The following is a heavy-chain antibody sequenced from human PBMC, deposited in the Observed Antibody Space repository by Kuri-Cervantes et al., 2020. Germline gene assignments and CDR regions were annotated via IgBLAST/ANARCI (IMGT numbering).Heavy chain of an antibody. J-gene: IGHJ4*02. D-gene: IGHD4-23*01. V-gene: IGHV3-23*01. CDR3: ARDHFGGNSEWVY. CDR1: GFIFSAYA. CDR2: ISGSGDST. Sequence: ETLSLTCAASGFIFSAYAMNWVRQAPGKGLEWVSIISGSGDSTLYGDSVKGRFTISRDNSKNTLYLQMNSLRAEDTAVYYCARDHFGGNSEWVYWGQGTLVTGSS.